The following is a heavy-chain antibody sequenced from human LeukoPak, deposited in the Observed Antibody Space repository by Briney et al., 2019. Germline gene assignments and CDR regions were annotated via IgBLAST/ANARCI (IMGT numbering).Heavy chain of an antibody. CDR2: IYTSGST. Sequence: SETLSLTCNVSGGSISSGSYYWSWIRQPAGKGLEWIGRIYTSGSTNYNPSLKSRVTISVDTSKNQFSLKLSSVTAADTAVYYCARDYEQLGLFDYYYYYMDVWGKWTTVTVSS. D-gene: IGHD6-6*01. V-gene: IGHV4-61*02. J-gene: IGHJ6*03. CDR1: GGSISSGSYY. CDR3: ARDYEQLGLFDYYYYYMDV.